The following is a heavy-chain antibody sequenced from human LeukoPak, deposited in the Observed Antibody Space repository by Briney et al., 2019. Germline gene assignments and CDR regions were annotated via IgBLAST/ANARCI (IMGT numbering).Heavy chain of an antibody. D-gene: IGHD6-19*01. Sequence: KPSETLSLTCTVSGSSISSYYWSWIRQSPGKGLEWIGYFYYGGSTNYNPSLKSRVTMSVDTSKNQFSLKVSSVTAADTAVYYCARDRETSGWFGCAFDIWGQGTMVTVSS. J-gene: IGHJ3*02. CDR2: FYYGGST. CDR1: GSSISSYY. CDR3: ARDRETSGWFGCAFDI. V-gene: IGHV4-59*01.